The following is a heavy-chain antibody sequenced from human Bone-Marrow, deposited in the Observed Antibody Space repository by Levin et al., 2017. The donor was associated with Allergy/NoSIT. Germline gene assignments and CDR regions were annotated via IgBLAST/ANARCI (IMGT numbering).Heavy chain of an antibody. CDR1: GGSITTYG. J-gene: IGHJ5*02. Sequence: PGGSLRLSCVASGGSITTYGMHWVRQAPGKGLEWVSFIGSGSTYIQYADPLKGRFTISRDNAKNSLYLHINSLRAEDTAVYYCARDWASGTTPRDVWLDPWGQGTLVTVSS. D-gene: IGHD3-10*01. CDR2: IGSGSTYI. V-gene: IGHV3-21*01. CDR3: ARDWASGTTPRDVWLDP.